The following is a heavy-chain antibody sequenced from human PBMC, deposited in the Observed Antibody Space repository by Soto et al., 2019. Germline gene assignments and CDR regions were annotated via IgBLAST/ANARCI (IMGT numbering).Heavy chain of an antibody. D-gene: IGHD3-3*01. CDR1: GFTFRTSA. CDR2: ISYNGETI. Sequence: PGGSLRLSCAASGFTFRTSAMSWVRQAPGKGLERVSGISYNGETIYYADSVKGRFTISRDNSKNTLYLQMDSLRAEDTAVYYCAKSLWVTITTVDPWGQGVLVTVSS. J-gene: IGHJ5*02. V-gene: IGHV3-23*01. CDR3: AKSLWVTITTVDP.